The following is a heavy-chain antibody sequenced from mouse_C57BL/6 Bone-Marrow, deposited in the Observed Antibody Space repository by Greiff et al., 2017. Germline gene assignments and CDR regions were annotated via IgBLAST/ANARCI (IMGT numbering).Heavy chain of an antibody. Sequence: VQLQQPGAELVKPGASVKLSCKASGYTFTSYWMHWVKQRPGQGLEWIGRIHPNSGSTNYNEKFKSKATLTVDKSSSTAYMQPSSLTSEDSAVYYCARGGAFFDVWGTGTTVTVSS. CDR3: ARGGAFFDV. CDR1: GYTFTSYW. V-gene: IGHV1-64*01. J-gene: IGHJ1*03. CDR2: IHPNSGST.